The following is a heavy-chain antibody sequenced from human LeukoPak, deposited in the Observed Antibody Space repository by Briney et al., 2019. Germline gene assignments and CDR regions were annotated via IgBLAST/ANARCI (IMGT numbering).Heavy chain of an antibody. V-gene: IGHV3-53*01. D-gene: IGHD2-2*01. Sequence: GGSLRLSCAASGFTVSNNYLSWVRQAPGKGLEWVSFVYDGGTTAYADSVKGRFTISRDNSKNTLYLEMNSLRAEDTAVYYCARWYCSSAYCYYDYWGQGTLVTVSS. J-gene: IGHJ4*02. CDR1: GFTVSNNY. CDR3: ARWYCSSAYCYYDY. CDR2: VYDGGTT.